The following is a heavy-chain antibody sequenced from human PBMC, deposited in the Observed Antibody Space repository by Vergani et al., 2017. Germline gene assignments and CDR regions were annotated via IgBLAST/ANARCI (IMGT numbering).Heavy chain of an antibody. CDR3: AKSFSSSWLPHAFDI. V-gene: IGHV3-9*01. CDR2: ISWNSGSI. D-gene: IGHD6-13*01. Sequence: EVQLVESGGGLVQPGRSLRLSCAASGFTFDDYAMHWVRQAPGKGLEWVSGISWNSGSIGYADSVKGRFTISRDNAKNSLYLQMNSLRAEDTALYYCAKSFSSSWLPHAFDIWGQGTMVTVSS. J-gene: IGHJ3*02. CDR1: GFTFDDYA.